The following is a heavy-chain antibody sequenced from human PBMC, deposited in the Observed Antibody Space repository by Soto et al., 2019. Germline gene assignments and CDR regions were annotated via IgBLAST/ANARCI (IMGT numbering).Heavy chain of an antibody. CDR1: GFTFSSYA. D-gene: IGHD2-2*01. J-gene: IGHJ4*02. V-gene: IGHV3-23*01. CDR2: ISGSGGST. CDR3: AKVVGYCSSTSCRFYFDY. Sequence: GGSLRLSCAASGFTFSSYAMSWVRQAPGKGLEWVSAISGSGGSTYYADSVKGRFTISRDNSKNTLYLQMNSLRAEETAVYYCAKVVGYCSSTSCRFYFDYWGQGTLVTVSS.